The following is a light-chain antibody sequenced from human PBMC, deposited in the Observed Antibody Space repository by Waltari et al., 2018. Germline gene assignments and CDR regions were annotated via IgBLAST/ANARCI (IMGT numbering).Light chain of an antibody. CDR3: QQYNSYSFLT. J-gene: IGKJ4*01. CDR1: QSISKW. CDR2: KAS. V-gene: IGKV1-5*03. Sequence: DIQLTQSPSTLSASVGDRFTITCRASQSISKWFAWYQQKPGKAPKLLIYKASTLESGVPSRFSGSGSGTEFTLTISSLQPDDFATYYCQQYNSYSFLTFGGGTKVEIK.